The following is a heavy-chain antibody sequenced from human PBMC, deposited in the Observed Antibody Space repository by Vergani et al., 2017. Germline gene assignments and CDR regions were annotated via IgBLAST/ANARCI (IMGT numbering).Heavy chain of an antibody. CDR2: IRYDGSNK. CDR3: AREVYCSGTSCLSRDYYYYSGMDV. CDR1: GFTFSSYG. V-gene: IGHV3-30*02. Sequence: QVQLVESGGGVVQPGGSLRLSCAASGFTFSSYGMHWVRQAPGKGLEWVAFIRYDGSNKYYADSVKGRFTISRDNSKNTLYLQMNSLRAEDTAVYYCAREVYCSGTSCLSRDYYYYSGMDVWGQGTTVTVSS. J-gene: IGHJ6*02. D-gene: IGHD2-2*01.